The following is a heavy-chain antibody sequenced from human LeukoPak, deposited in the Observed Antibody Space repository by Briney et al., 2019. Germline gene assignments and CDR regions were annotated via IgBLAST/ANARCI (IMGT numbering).Heavy chain of an antibody. D-gene: IGHD6-13*01. V-gene: IGHV3-30*04. CDR3: ARDHQQLTRYDYDMDV. CDR1: GFTFSSYA. CDR2: ISHDGSTK. J-gene: IGHJ6*03. Sequence: QPGRSLRLSCAASGFTFSSYAMHWVRQAPGKGLEGVVVISHDGSTKYYADSVKDRFTISRDNSKNTLYLQMNSLRAEDTAVYDGARDHQQLTRYDYDMDVWGKGTTVTVSS.